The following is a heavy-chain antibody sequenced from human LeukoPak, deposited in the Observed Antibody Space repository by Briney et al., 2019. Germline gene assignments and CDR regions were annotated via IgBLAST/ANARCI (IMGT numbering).Heavy chain of an antibody. V-gene: IGHV3-21*01. CDR3: ARLHGSGRIDY. CDR1: GFTFSSYS. Sequence: GGSLRLSCAASGFTFSSYSMNWVRQAPGKGLEWVSSISSSSSYIYYADSVKGRFTISRDNAKNSLYLQMNSLRAEDTAVYYCARLHGSGRIDYWGQGTLVTVSS. J-gene: IGHJ4*02. CDR2: ISSSSSYI. D-gene: IGHD3-10*01.